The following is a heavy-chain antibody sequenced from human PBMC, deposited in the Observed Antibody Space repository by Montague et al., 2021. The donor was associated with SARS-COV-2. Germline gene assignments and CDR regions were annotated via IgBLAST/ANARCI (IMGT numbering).Heavy chain of an antibody. D-gene: IGHD3-22*01. J-gene: IGHJ2*01. V-gene: IGHV4-59*01. CDR1: GGSISSYY. Sequence: SETLSLTCTVSGGSISSYYWSWIRQPPGKGLEWIGYIYYSGCTNYNPPLKSRVTISVDTSKNQFSLKLSSVTAADTAVYYCARGPQEYRITMIVVDYWYFDLWGRGTLVTVSS. CDR2: IYYSGCT. CDR3: ARGPQEYRITMIVVDYWYFDL.